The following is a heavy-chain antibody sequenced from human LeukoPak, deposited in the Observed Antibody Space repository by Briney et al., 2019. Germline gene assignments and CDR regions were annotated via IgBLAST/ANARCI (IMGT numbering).Heavy chain of an antibody. D-gene: IGHD2-2*01. V-gene: IGHV4-38-2*01. CDR3: ARRYCSSTSCYYFDS. CDR2: MHHSGGT. J-gene: IGHJ4*02. Sequence: SETLSLTCAVSGYSISSGYYWGWIRQPPGKGLEWIGSMHHSGGTNYNSSLKSRVTISVDTSENHFSLELRSVTAADTAVYYCARRYCSSTSCYYFDSWGQGTLVTVSS. CDR1: GYSISSGYY.